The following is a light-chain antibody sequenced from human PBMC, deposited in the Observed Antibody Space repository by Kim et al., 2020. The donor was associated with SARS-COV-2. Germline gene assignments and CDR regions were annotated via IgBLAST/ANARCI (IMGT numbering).Light chain of an antibody. V-gene: IGKV1-39*01. J-gene: IGKJ1*01. Sequence: DIQMTQSPSSLSASVGDRVTITCRASQDISRYLNWYQQKPGKAPKLLIYTASSLQSGVPSRFTGSGSETDFTLTITSLQPEGFATYYCQQTSCARRTFGQGTQVDIK. CDR3: QQTSCARRT. CDR1: QDISRY. CDR2: TAS.